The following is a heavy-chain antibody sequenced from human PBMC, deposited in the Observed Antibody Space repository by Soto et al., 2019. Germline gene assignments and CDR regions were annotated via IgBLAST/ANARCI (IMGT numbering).Heavy chain of an antibody. CDR3: AKDPGSSPFYYYYYGMDV. D-gene: IGHD6-6*01. Sequence: GGSLRLSCAASGFTFSSYGMHWVRQAPGKGLEWVAVISYDESNKYYADSVEGRFTISRDNSKNTLYLQMNSLRAEDTAVYYCAKDPGSSPFYYYYYGMDVWGQGTTVTVSS. CDR1: GFTFSSYG. V-gene: IGHV3-30*18. J-gene: IGHJ6*02. CDR2: ISYDESNK.